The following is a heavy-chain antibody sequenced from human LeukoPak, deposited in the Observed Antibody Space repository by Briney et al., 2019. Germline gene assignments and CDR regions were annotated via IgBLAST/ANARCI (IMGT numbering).Heavy chain of an antibody. D-gene: IGHD2-2*01. V-gene: IGHV5-51*01. J-gene: IGHJ4*02. CDR2: IYPGDSDT. CDR3: ARRQGCSSTSCPPDS. Sequence: GESLKISWRGSGYSFTTYWIGWVRQMPGKGLEWMGIIYPGDSDTRYSPSFQGQVTMSADKSINTAYLQWSSLKASDTAMYYCARRQGCSSTSCPPDSWGQGTLVTVSS. CDR1: GYSFTTYW.